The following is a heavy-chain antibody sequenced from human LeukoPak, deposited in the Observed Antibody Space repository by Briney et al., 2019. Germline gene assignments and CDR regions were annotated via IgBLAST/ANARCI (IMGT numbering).Heavy chain of an antibody. CDR1: GFTFSSYS. J-gene: IGHJ4*02. CDR2: ISSTSNYI. CDR3: ARDKQWLVDY. Sequence: GGSLRLSCAASGFTFSSYSIQWVRQAPGKGLEWVSSISSTSNYIYYADSVKGRFTISRDNAKNSLYLQMNSLRAEDTAVYYCARDKQWLVDYWGQGTLVTVSS. D-gene: IGHD6-19*01. V-gene: IGHV3-21*01.